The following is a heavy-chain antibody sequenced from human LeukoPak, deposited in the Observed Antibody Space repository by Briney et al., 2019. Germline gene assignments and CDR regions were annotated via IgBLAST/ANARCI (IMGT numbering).Heavy chain of an antibody. J-gene: IGHJ3*02. CDR3: ARGSADGFDI. V-gene: IGHV1-18*01. D-gene: IGHD3-10*01. Sequence: ASVKVSCKPSGYTFTSYALSWVRQAPGQGREWRGWISTYNGHTNYAKKFQGRVTMTTDTSTSTSYMELRSLTSNDTAVYFCARGSADGFDIWGQGTMVIVSS. CDR2: ISTYNGHT. CDR1: GYTFTSYA.